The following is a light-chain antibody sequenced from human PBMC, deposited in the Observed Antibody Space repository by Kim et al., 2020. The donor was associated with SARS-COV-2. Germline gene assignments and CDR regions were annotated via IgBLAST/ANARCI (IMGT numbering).Light chain of an antibody. Sequence: EIVLTQSPGTLSLSPGERATLSCRASQSVTSSYSAWYQQKPGQAPRLLIYGASSRATGIPDRFSGSGSGTDFTLTISRLEPEDFAVYYCQQYVSSALTFGGGTKVDIK. V-gene: IGKV3-20*01. J-gene: IGKJ4*01. CDR2: GAS. CDR1: QSVTSSY. CDR3: QQYVSSALT.